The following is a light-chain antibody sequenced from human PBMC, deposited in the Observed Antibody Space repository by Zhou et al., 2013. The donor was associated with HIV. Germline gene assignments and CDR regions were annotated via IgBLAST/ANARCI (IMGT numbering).Light chain of an antibody. Sequence: DIQMTQSPSSLSASVGDRVTVTCRASQSIGTALYWYQQKPGKAPKLLLYAASTLHRGAPSRFSGSGYGAQFTLTITSLQPEDFATYYCQQLNSYPLTFGQGTRLEIK. CDR2: AAS. CDR1: QSIGTA. V-gene: IGKV1-17*01. CDR3: QQLNSYPLT. J-gene: IGKJ5*01.